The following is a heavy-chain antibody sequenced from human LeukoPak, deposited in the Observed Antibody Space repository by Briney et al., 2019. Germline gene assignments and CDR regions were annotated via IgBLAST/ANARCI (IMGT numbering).Heavy chain of an antibody. D-gene: IGHD1-26*01. J-gene: IGHJ3*02. CDR3: AREEGATGNDAFDI. CDR1: GYTFTSYG. Sequence: GASVKVSCKASGYTFTSYGISWVRQAPGQGLEWMGWISAYNGNTNYAQKLQGRVTMTTDTSTSTAYMELRRLRSDDTAVYYCAREEGATGNDAFDIWGQGIMVTVSS. CDR2: ISAYNGNT. V-gene: IGHV1-18*01.